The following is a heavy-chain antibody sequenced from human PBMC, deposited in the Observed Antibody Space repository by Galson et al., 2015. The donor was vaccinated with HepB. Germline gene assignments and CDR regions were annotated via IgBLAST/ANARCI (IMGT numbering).Heavy chain of an antibody. V-gene: IGHV1-69*06. D-gene: IGHD5-18*01. Sequence: PGQGLEWMGGIIPMFGAATYAQKFQDRVTISADKSTTTAYMEFRSLRSEDTAVFYCATSAGHSTDPYYMNFWGEGSTVTV. CDR3: ATSAGHSTDPYYMNF. J-gene: IGHJ6*03. CDR2: IIPMFGAA.